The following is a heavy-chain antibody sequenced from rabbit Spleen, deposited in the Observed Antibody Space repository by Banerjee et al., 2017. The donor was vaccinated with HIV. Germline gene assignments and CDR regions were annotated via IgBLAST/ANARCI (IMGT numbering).Heavy chain of an antibody. J-gene: IGHJ4*01. Sequence: QSLEESGGDLVKPGASLTLTCTASGFSFSENVYMCWVRQAPGKGLEWIACIYISTGNTYYASWAKGRFTFSKTSSTTVTLQMTSLTAADTATYFCARGSATMTMVITGYYLKLWGQGTLVTVS. CDR3: ARGSATMTMVITGYYLKL. V-gene: IGHV1S40*01. CDR1: GFSFSENVY. CDR2: IYISTGNT. D-gene: IGHD2-1*01.